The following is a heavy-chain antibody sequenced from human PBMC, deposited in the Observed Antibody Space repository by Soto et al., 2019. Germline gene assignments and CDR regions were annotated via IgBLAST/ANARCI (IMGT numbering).Heavy chain of an antibody. CDR1: GYTFTSYD. CDR3: ASGFLEWLYDAFDI. J-gene: IGHJ3*02. V-gene: IGHV1-8*01. D-gene: IGHD3-3*01. Sequence: QVQLVQSGAEVKKPGASVKVSCKASGYTFTSYDINWVRQATGQGLEWMGWMNPNSGNTGYAQKFQGRVTMTRNTSISTAYMELSSLRSEDTAVYYCASGFLEWLYDAFDIWGQGTMVTVSS. CDR2: MNPNSGNT.